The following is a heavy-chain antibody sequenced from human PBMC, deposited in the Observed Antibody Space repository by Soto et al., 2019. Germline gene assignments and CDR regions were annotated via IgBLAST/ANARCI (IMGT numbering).Heavy chain of an antibody. CDR2: INPNSGGT. CDR1: GYTFTGFY. V-gene: IGHV1-2*04. J-gene: IGHJ1*01. Sequence: GASVKVSCKASGYTFTGFYIHWVRQAPGQGLEYMGWINPNSGGTNYAQKFQGWVTMTSDTSITTAYMELSRLKSDDTAVYYCARALGRSTATPTEYFQYWGQGTLVTVSS. D-gene: IGHD1-26*01. CDR3: ARALGRSTATPTEYFQY.